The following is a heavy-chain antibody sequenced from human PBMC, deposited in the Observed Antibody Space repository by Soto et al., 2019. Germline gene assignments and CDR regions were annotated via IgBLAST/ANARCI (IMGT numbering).Heavy chain of an antibody. D-gene: IGHD1-26*01. V-gene: IGHV3-23*01. CDR1: GFTFSNYA. CDR3: ANPPPTMESTIYYYYGMDV. J-gene: IGHJ6*02. CDR2: ISGSGGSR. Sequence: EVQLLESGGGLVQPGGSLRLSCAASGFTFSNYAMTWVRQAPGKGLEWVSAISGSGGSRYYADSVKGRFTISRDNSKNTLYLQMDSLRAEDTAVYYCANPPPTMESTIYYYYGMDVWGQGTTVTVSS.